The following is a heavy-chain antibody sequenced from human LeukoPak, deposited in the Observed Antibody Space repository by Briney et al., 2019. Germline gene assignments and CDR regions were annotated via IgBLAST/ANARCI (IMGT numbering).Heavy chain of an antibody. J-gene: IGHJ3*02. CDR1: GYSISSGYY. Sequence: SETLSLTCTVSGYSISSGYYWGWIRQPPGKGLEWIGSIYHSGSTYYNPSLKSRVTIPVDTSKNQFFLKLSSVTAADTAVYYCARVRGRASGSYYDDAFDIWGQGTMVTVSS. CDR2: IYHSGST. V-gene: IGHV4-38-2*02. D-gene: IGHD1-26*01. CDR3: ARVRGRASGSYYDDAFDI.